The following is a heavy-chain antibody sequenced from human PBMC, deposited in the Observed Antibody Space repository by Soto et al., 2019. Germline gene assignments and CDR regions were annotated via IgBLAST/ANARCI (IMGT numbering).Heavy chain of an antibody. V-gene: IGHV3-48*01. CDR1: GFTFSSYS. Sequence: EVQLVESGGGLVQPGGSLRLSSAASGFTFSSYSMIWVRQPPGKGLECISYIESGGGTIYQTDSVKGRFTISRDNAKNSLYLQMNSLSGEDTAVYYCARRTSGWYSDYCCLGTLVTVSS. J-gene: IGHJ4*02. CDR2: IESGGGTI. CDR3: ARRTSGWYSDY. D-gene: IGHD6-19*01.